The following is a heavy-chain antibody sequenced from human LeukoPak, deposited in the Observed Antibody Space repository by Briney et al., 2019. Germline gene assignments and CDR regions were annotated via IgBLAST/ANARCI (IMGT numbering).Heavy chain of an antibody. CDR2: LSAYNGNT. J-gene: IGHJ6*04. Sequence: GASVKVSCKASGYTFTSYGVSWVRQAPGQGLEWMGWLSAYNGNTNYAQKLQGRVTMTTDTSTSTAYMELRSLRSDDTAVYYCARDDYGAPMDVWGKGTAVTVSS. CDR3: ARDDYGAPMDV. CDR1: GYTFTSYG. V-gene: IGHV1-18*01. D-gene: IGHD4-17*01.